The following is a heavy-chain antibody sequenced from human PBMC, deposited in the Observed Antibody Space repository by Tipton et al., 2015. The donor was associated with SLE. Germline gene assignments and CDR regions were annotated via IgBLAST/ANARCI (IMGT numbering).Heavy chain of an antibody. V-gene: IGHV1-18*01. D-gene: IGHD3-16*01. CDR2: ISVHSGHT. Sequence: QLVQSGAEVKKPGASMKVSCKASGYIFINYGINWLRQAPGQGLEWMGWISVHSGHTNYAQRFQGRVTMTADTSTKTAYMELRSLRSDDSAVYYCARHIDYYYFDVWGQGSLVSVSS. J-gene: IGHJ4*02. CDR3: ARHIDYYYFDV. CDR1: GYIFINYG.